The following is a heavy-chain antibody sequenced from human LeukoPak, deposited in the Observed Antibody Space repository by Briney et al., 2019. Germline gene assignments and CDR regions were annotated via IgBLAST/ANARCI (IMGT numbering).Heavy chain of an antibody. CDR1: GGSISSGSDY. V-gene: IGHV4-61*02. CDR2: THTTGST. CDR3: ARETPPYDNPDY. J-gene: IGHJ4*02. D-gene: IGHD3-22*01. Sequence: PSETLSLTCTVAGGSISSGSDYWRWIRQPAGKGLEWIWRTHTTGSTNHNPTLNSRVTISLNTSENQFSLKLSSVPAADTAVYYCARETPPYDNPDYWGQGALVTVSS.